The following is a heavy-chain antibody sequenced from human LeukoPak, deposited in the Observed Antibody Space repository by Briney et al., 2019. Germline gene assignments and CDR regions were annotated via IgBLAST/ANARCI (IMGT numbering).Heavy chain of an antibody. D-gene: IGHD7-27*01. J-gene: IGHJ3*02. CDR2: IYYSGST. V-gene: IGHV4-59*01. Sequence: PSETLSLTCTVSGGSINSYYWSWIRQPPGKGLEWIGYIYYSGSTDYNPSLRSRVTISVDTSNTQFSLKLRSVTPADTAVYYCARAANWLNGFDIWGQGTMVTVSS. CDR1: GGSINSYY. CDR3: ARAANWLNGFDI.